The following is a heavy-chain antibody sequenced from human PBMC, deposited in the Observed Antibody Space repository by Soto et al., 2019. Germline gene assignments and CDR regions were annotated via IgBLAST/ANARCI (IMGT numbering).Heavy chain of an antibody. CDR3: ARGPLVVLNYFPS. CDR1: GGTFRNYP. Sequence: QVQLVQSGPEVKKPGSSVKVSCKASGGTFRNYPINWVRQAPGQGLEWMGSIFPLTDIPDYAQNFQARLTISADRSTSTAYMELNSLTSDDTPMYFCARGPLVVLNYFPSWGQGTLVTVSS. V-gene: IGHV1-69*02. CDR2: IFPLTDIP. J-gene: IGHJ4*02.